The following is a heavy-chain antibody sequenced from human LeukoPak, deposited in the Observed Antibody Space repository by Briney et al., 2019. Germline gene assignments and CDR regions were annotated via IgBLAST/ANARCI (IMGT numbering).Heavy chain of an antibody. J-gene: IGHJ4*02. Sequence: GGSLRLSCAASGFRFDDYAMHWVRQAPGKGLERVSGVSWNSGRIGYADSVKGRFTISRDNAKNSLYLQMNSLRAEDTALYYCAKGYCSGASCQEEYWGQGTLVTVSS. D-gene: IGHD2-15*01. CDR3: AKGYCSGASCQEEY. CDR1: GFRFDDYA. CDR2: VSWNSGRI. V-gene: IGHV3-9*01.